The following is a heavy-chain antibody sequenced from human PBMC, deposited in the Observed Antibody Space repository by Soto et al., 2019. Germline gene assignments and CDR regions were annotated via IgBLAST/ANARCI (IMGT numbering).Heavy chain of an antibody. J-gene: IGHJ4*02. CDR2: IKQDGSEK. D-gene: IGHD1-26*01. Sequence: PGGSLRLSCAASGFTFSSYWMSWVRQAPGKGLEWVANIKQDGSEKYYADSLKGRFTISRDNAKNSLYLQMNSLRVEDTAVYYCARDHIVGATNFDYWGQGTLVTVSS. CDR1: GFTFSSYW. CDR3: ARDHIVGATNFDY. V-gene: IGHV3-7*01.